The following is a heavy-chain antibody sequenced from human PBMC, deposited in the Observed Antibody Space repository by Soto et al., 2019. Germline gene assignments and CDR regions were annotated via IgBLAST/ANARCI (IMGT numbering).Heavy chain of an antibody. J-gene: IGHJ6*02. CDR2: ISGSGGST. CDR3: AQRGDFWSEGMDV. CDR1: GFTFSSYA. Sequence: EVQLLESGGGLVQPGGSLRLSCAASGFTFSSYAMSWVRQAPGKGLEWVSAISGSGGSTYYADSVKGRFTISRDNSKNTLYLQMNSLRAEDTAVYYCAQRGDFWSEGMDVWGQGTTVTVSS. V-gene: IGHV3-23*01. D-gene: IGHD3-3*01.